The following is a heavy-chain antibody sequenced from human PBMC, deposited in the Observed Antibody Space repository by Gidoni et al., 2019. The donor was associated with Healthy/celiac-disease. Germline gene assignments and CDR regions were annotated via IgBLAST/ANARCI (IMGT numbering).Heavy chain of an antibody. CDR1: GFTFSSYA. CDR2: FSGRAGSP. D-gene: IGHD3-16*02. CDR3: AKIRFGGVIAAFDY. V-gene: IGHV3-23*01. J-gene: IGHJ4*01. Sequence: EVKLLESGGGLVQPGGSMGLSCGASGFTFSSYAMSWVRQAPGKGLEWVSVFSGRAGSPYYADSVNGLFTISRDNSKNTLYLQMNSLRAEDTAVYYCAKIRFGGVIAAFDYWGHGPLVTVSS.